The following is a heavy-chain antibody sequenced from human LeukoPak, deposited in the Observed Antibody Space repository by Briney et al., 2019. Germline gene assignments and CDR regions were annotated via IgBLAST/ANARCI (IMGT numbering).Heavy chain of an antibody. CDR1: GYTFTSYY. D-gene: IGHD6-19*01. J-gene: IGHJ5*02. CDR3: ARDVVTAVAGTDNWFDP. Sequence: AASVKVSCKASGYTFTSYYMHWVRQAPGQGLEWMGWINTNTGNPTYAQGFTGRFVFSLDTSVSTAYLQISSLKAEDTAVYYCARDVVTAVAGTDNWFDPWGQGTLVTVSS. CDR2: INTNTGNP. V-gene: IGHV7-4-1*02.